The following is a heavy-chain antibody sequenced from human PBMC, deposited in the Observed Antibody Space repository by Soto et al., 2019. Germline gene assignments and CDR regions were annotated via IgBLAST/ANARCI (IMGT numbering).Heavy chain of an antibody. D-gene: IGHD2-2*01. CDR1: SVSICNSGYY. CDR2: TFYNERL. Sequence: SETLSLTSTVSSVSICNSGYYCGSIPGLPGKGVEYIGYTFYNERLYYNPTLKSRLSISPDTSKNQFSLKLTSVTAADTAVYYCARGGRYCGSSSFYSSGNWFDTWGYRTLVTVSS. CDR3: ARGGRYCGSSSFYSSGNWFDT. V-gene: IGHV4-31*03. J-gene: IGHJ5*01.